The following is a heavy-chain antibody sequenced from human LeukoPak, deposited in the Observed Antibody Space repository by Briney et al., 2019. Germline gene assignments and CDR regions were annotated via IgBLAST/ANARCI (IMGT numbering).Heavy chain of an antibody. CDR3: SRVYYYYYMDV. J-gene: IGHJ6*03. CDR2: ISSSSSTI. Sequence: GGSLRLSCAASGFTFDDYAMHWVRQAPGKGLEWVSYISSSSSTIYYADSVKGRFTISRDNAKNSLYLQMNSLRAEDTAVYYCSRVYYYYYMDVWGKGTTVTVSS. CDR1: GFTFDDYA. V-gene: IGHV3-48*01.